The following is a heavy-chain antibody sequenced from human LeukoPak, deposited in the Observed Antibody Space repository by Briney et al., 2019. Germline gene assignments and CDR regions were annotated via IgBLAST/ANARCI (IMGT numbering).Heavy chain of an antibody. Sequence: RAGGSLRLSCAASGFTFSSYAMSWVRQAPGEGLEWVSTISGSGGSTYYADSVKGRFTISRDNSKNTLYLQMNSLRAEDTAVYYCAKARSSTVTTSFDYWGQGTLVTVSS. CDR3: AKARSSTVTTSFDY. D-gene: IGHD4-17*01. V-gene: IGHV3-23*01. J-gene: IGHJ4*02. CDR2: ISGSGGST. CDR1: GFTFSSYA.